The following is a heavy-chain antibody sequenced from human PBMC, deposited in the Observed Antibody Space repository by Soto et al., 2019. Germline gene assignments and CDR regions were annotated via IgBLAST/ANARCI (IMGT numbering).Heavy chain of an antibody. J-gene: IGHJ6*03. D-gene: IGHD2-2*01. V-gene: IGHV1-3*01. CDR1: GYTFTNYA. CDR3: ARGHLAVVPVASWFYYMDV. Sequence: QVQLVQSGAEVEKPGASVKVSCKASGYTFTNYAVHWVRQAPGQRLEWMGWINAGNGNTRYSQKFQGRVTITRDTPARTVYMELSSLRSGDTAVYYCARGHLAVVPVASWFYYMDVWGKGTTVTVSS. CDR2: INAGNGNT.